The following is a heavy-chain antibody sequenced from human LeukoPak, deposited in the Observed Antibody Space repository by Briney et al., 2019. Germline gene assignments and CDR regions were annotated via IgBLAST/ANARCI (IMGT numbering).Heavy chain of an antibody. CDR3: AKRGWEGSVPYFDY. CDR1: GFTFSSYW. V-gene: IGHV3-7*05. D-gene: IGHD1-26*01. CDR2: IKQDGSEK. Sequence: PPGGSLRLSCAASGFTFSSYWMSWVRQAPGKGLEWVANIKQDGSEKNYVDSVKGRFTISRDNAKNSLYLQMNSLRVEDTAVYYCAKRGWEGSVPYFDYWGQGTLVTVSS. J-gene: IGHJ4*02.